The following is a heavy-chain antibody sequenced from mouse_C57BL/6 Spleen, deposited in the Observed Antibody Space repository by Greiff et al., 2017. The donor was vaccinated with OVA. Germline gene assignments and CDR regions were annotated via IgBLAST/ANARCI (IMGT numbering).Heavy chain of an antibody. CDR2: INPSNGGT. V-gene: IGHV1-53*01. CDR3: ARGGYYGGAMDY. CDR1: GYTFTSYW. D-gene: IGHD1-1*01. Sequence: QVQLQQSGTELVKPGASVKLSCKASGYTFTSYWMHWVKQRPGQGLEWIGNINPSNGGTNYNEKFKSKATLTVDKSSSTAYMQLSSLTSEDSAVYYCARGGYYGGAMDYWGQGTSVTVSS. J-gene: IGHJ4*01.